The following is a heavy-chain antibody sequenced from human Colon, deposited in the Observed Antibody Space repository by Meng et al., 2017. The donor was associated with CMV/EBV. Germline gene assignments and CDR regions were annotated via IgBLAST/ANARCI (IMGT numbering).Heavy chain of an antibody. CDR3: ATDYGDYYFDR. J-gene: IGHJ4*02. D-gene: IGHD4-17*01. V-gene: IGHV4-39*07. CDR2: IYYSGYT. Sequence: HLKRQESGPGLVKPSETPSLTCTVSGGSISSSTYYWGWIRQTPGKGLEWIGNIYYSGYTYYNPSLKSRLTISVDTSKNQFSLKLTSVTAADTAVYYCATDYGDYYFDRWGQGTLVTVSS. CDR1: GGSISSSTYY.